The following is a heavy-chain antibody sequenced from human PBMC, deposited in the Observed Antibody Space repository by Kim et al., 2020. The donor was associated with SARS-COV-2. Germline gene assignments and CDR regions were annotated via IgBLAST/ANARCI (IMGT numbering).Heavy chain of an antibody. J-gene: IGHJ3*02. V-gene: IGHV3-15*01. D-gene: IGHD2-21*02. Sequence: GGSLRLSCAASGFTFSNAWMSWVRQAPGKGLEWVGRIKSKTDGGTTDYAAPVKGRFTISRDDSKNTLYLQMNSLKTEDTAVYYCTTGVIVVVTGDAFDIWGQGTMVTVSS. CDR3: TTGVIVVVTGDAFDI. CDR1: GFTFSNAW. CDR2: IKSKTDGGTT.